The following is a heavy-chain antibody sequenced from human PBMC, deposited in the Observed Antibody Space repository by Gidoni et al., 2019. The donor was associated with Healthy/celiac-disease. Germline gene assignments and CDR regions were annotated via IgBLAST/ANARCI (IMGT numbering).Heavy chain of an antibody. V-gene: IGHV3-30*04. CDR1: GFTFRSYA. CDR2: ISYDGSNK. Sequence: QVQLVESGGGVVQPGRSLRLSCAASGFTFRSYAMHWVRQAPGKGLEWVAVISYDGSNKYYADSVKGRFTISRDNSKNTLYLQMNSLRAEDTAVYYCARDGYYGSGSYYNADPDQPPPIYFDYWGQGTLVTVSS. CDR3: ARDGYYGSGSYYNADPDQPPPIYFDY. J-gene: IGHJ4*02. D-gene: IGHD3-10*01.